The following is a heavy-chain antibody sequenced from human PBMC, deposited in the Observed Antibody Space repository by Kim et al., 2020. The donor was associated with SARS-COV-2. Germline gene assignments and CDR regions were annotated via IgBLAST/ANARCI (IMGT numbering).Heavy chain of an antibody. D-gene: IGHD5-12*01. CDR3: AKLPNWLQHYFDY. CDR1: GFTFSSYD. J-gene: IGHJ4*02. CDR2: ISGSGGIT. V-gene: IGHV3-23*01. Sequence: GGSLRLSCAASGFTFSSYDMSWVRQAPGKGLEWLSSISGSGGITSYADSVKGRFTISRDNSKNTLYLHMNSLRAEDPAVYYCAKLPNWLQHYFDYWGQGILVTVSS.